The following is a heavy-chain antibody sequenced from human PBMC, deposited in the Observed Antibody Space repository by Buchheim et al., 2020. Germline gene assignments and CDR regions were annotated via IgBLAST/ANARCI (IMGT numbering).Heavy chain of an antibody. CDR2: IKQDGSEK. Sequence: EVQLVESGGGLVQPGGSLRLSCAASGFTFSSYWMSWVRQAPGKGLEWVANIKQDGSEKYYVDSVKGRFTISRDNAKNSLYLQMNRLRAEDTAVYYCAREAVTWIQLWSLAHFDYWGQGTL. V-gene: IGHV3-7*01. D-gene: IGHD5-18*01. CDR1: GFTFSSYW. J-gene: IGHJ4*02. CDR3: AREAVTWIQLWSLAHFDY.